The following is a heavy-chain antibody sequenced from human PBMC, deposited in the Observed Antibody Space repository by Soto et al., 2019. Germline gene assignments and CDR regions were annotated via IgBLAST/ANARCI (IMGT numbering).Heavy chain of an antibody. CDR3: ARDRAFNTGPYGGALDL. V-gene: IGHV3-48*03. J-gene: IGHJ4*02. Sequence: GGSLRLSCAAAGFTFNTYEMNWVRQAPGKGLEWGASICTRGTCIIYADSVKGRFSISRDNDKDSVSLLVNKLRGDETAVYYSARDRAFNTGPYGGALDLWGQGT. D-gene: IGHD3-16*01. CDR2: ICTRGTCI. CDR1: GFTFNTYE.